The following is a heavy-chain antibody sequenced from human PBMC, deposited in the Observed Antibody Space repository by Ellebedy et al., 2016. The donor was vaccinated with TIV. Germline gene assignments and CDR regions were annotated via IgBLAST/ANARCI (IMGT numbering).Heavy chain of an antibody. Sequence: MPSETLSLTCTVSGGSISSYYWSWIRQPPGKGLEWIGYNHYRGSSNYNPSLKSRVTISVDTSKNQFSLKLSPVTAADTAVYYCARADYGDPGAYYYGLDVWGQGTTVTVSS. CDR3: ARADYGDPGAYYYGLDV. J-gene: IGHJ6*02. D-gene: IGHD4-17*01. CDR2: NHYRGSS. V-gene: IGHV4-59*01. CDR1: GGSISSYY.